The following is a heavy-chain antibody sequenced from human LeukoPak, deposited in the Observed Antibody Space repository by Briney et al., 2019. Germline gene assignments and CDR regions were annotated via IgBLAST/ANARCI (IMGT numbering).Heavy chain of an antibody. V-gene: IGHV4-39*06. CDR2: INYGGHN. CDR1: GASTRCTTYY. J-gene: IGHJ5*02. CDR3: VGSPKGTAVTANWFDP. D-gene: IGHD6-19*01. Sequence: SETMSLTCTIYSGSTSGASTRCTTYYCDCVRQPPGKGLEWIGRINYGGHNSFSPSLNGPITMSLDTSRTQVALKLSSVAAADTAVYYCVGSPKGTAVTANWFDPWGQGTLVIVSS.